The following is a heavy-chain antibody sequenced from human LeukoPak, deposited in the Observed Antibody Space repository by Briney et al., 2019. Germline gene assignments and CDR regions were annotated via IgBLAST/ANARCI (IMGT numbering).Heavy chain of an antibody. D-gene: IGHD1-26*01. CDR1: GGSISSYF. CDR2: IYYSGST. CDR3: ARHGSGSYMAY. Sequence: PSETLSLTCTVSGGSISSYFWNWIRQPPGTGLEWIGYIYYSGSTTYNPSLKSRVTISVDTSKNQFSLRLRSVTAADTAVYHCARHGSGSYMAYWGQGTLVTVSS. J-gene: IGHJ4*02. V-gene: IGHV4-59*08.